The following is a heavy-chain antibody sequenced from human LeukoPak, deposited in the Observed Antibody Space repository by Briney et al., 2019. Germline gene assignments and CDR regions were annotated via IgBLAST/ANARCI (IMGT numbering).Heavy chain of an antibody. Sequence: SETLSLTCTVSGGSISSHYWSWIRQPPGKGLEYIGYIYYSGSTNYNPSLKSRVTISVDTFKNQFSLKLSSVTAADTAVYYCATATYYYYMDVWGKGTTVTVSS. J-gene: IGHJ6*03. CDR3: ATATYYYYMDV. CDR2: IYYSGST. CDR1: GGSISSHY. V-gene: IGHV4-59*11.